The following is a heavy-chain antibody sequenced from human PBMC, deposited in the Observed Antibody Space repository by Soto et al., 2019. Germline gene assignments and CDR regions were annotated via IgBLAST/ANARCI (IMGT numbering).Heavy chain of an antibody. Sequence: GGSLRLSCAASGFTFSSYGMHWVRQAPGKGLEWVAVIWYDGSNKYYADSVKGRFTISRDNSKNTLYLQMNSLRAEDTAVYYCARDGAAVSYGMDVWGQGTTVTVSS. CDR3: ARDGAAVSYGMDV. V-gene: IGHV3-33*01. CDR1: GFTFSSYG. J-gene: IGHJ6*02. D-gene: IGHD6-13*01. CDR2: IWYDGSNK.